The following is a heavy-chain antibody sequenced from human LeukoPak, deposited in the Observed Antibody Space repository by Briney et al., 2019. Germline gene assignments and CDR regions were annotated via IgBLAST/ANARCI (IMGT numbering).Heavy chain of an antibody. Sequence: PSETLSLTCAVYGGSFSGYYWSWIRQPPGKGLEWVGEINHSGSTNYNPSLKSRVTISVDTSKNQFSLKLSSVTAADTAVYYCARGVSSSSSRSIYYYYYYMDVWGKGTTVTVSS. D-gene: IGHD6-6*01. CDR3: ARGVSSSSSRSIYYYYYYMDV. V-gene: IGHV4-34*01. J-gene: IGHJ6*03. CDR1: GGSFSGYY. CDR2: INHSGST.